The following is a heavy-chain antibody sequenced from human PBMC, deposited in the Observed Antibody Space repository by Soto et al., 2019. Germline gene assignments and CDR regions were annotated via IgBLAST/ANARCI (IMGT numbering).Heavy chain of an antibody. V-gene: IGHV1-69*12. CDR2: IIPIFGTA. Sequence: QVQLVQSGAEVKKPGSSVKVSCKASGGTFSSYASSWVRQAPGQRLEWMGGIIPIFGTANYAQKFQGRVTITADESTSTAYMELSSLRSEDTAGYYCAREATGTTDYYYGMDVWGQGTTVTVS. D-gene: IGHD1-1*01. CDR3: AREATGTTDYYYGMDV. J-gene: IGHJ6*02. CDR1: GGTFSSYA.